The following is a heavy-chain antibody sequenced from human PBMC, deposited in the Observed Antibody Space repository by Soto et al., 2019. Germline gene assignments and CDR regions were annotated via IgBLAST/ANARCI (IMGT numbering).Heavy chain of an antibody. CDR2: ISSDGGST. V-gene: IGHV3-64D*06. J-gene: IGHJ4*02. CDR3: VRASLPVHNRRYYHAY. D-gene: IGHD3-22*01. Sequence: GGALRHSYSGSGVTFSSYAMHWVRQAPGMGLEYVSAISSDGGSTYYADSVKGRFTISRDNSKNTLYLQMSSLRAEDTAVYYCVRASLPVHNRRYYHAYSAQRTPVTVSA. CDR1: GVTFSSYA.